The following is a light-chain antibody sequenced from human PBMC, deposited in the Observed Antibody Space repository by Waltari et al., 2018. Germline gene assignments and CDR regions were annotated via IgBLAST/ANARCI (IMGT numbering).Light chain of an antibody. Sequence: AIRITQSPSSLSASTGDRVTITCRASQGISSYLAWYQQKPGKAPKLLIYAASTLQSGVTSRFSGSGSGTDFTLTISCLQSEDFATYYCQQYYSYPVTFGQGTKVEIK. J-gene: IGKJ1*01. CDR2: AAS. V-gene: IGKV1-8*01. CDR1: QGISSY. CDR3: QQYYSYPVT.